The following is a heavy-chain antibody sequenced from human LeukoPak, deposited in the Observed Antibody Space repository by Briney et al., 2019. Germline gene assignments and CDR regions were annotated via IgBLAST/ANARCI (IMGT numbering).Heavy chain of an antibody. CDR2: IYYSGST. Sequence: SETLSLTCTVSGGSISSYYWSWIRQPPGKGLEWIGYIYYSGSTNYNPSLKSRVTISVDTSKNQFSLKLSSVTAADTAVYYCARLVGTGYCSGGSCYTIPSWFDPWGQGTLVTVSS. CDR3: ARLVGTGYCSGGSCYTIPSWFDP. CDR1: GGSISSYY. D-gene: IGHD2-15*01. V-gene: IGHV4-59*01. J-gene: IGHJ5*02.